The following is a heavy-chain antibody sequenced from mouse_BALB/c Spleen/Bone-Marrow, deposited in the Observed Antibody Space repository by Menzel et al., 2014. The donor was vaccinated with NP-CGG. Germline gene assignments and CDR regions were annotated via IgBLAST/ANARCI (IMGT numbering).Heavy chain of an antibody. CDR1: GFDFSRYW. Sequence: EVKLVESGGGLVQPGGSLKLSCAASGFDFSRYWMSWVRQAPGKGLEWIGEINPDSRTINYSPSLEDKFIISRDNAKNTLYLRLNKVRSEDTALYYCARPDYYGYLNYWGQGTTLTVSS. CDR3: ARPDYYGYLNY. D-gene: IGHD1-1*01. CDR2: INPDSRTI. V-gene: IGHV4-1*02. J-gene: IGHJ2*01.